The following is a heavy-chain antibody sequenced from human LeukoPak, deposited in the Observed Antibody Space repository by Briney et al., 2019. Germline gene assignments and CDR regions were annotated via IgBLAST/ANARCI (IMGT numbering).Heavy chain of an antibody. CDR2: IYQSETA. D-gene: IGHD3-10*01. CDR1: GYSLSSGYF. V-gene: IGHV4-38-2*02. CDR3: ARDDMRGVYAFDI. Sequence: SETLSLTCTVSGYSLSSGYFWGWMRQPPGKGLEWIGSIYQSETAHYNPSLKSRVTISVDTSKNQFSLKLSSVTAADTAVYYCARDDMRGVYAFDIWGQGTMVTVSS. J-gene: IGHJ3*02.